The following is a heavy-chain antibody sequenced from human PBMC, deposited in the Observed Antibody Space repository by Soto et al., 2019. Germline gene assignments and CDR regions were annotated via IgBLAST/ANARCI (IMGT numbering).Heavy chain of an antibody. CDR1: GGSISSSSYY. Sequence: SETLSLTCTVSGGSISSSSYYWGWIRQPPGKGLEWIGSIYYSGSTYYNPSLKSRVTISVDTSKNQFSLKLSSVTAADTAVYYCARRPREVDFWSGYYMVFDDWGQGTLVTVSS. CDR3: ARRPREVDFWSGYYMVFDD. CDR2: IYYSGST. D-gene: IGHD3-3*01. J-gene: IGHJ4*02. V-gene: IGHV4-39*01.